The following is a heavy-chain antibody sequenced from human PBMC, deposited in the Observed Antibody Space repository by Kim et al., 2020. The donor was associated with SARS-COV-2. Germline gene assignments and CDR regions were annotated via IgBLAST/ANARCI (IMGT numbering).Heavy chain of an antibody. CDR1: GFTFSSYS. Sequence: GGSLRLSCAASGFTFSSYSMNWVRQAPGKGLEWVSSISSSSSYIYYADSVKGRFTISRDNAKNSLYLQMNSLRAEDTAVYYCARGGWGGYDSVFDYWGQGTLVTVSS. CDR2: ISSSSSYI. CDR3: ARGGWGGYDSVFDY. J-gene: IGHJ4*02. D-gene: IGHD5-12*01. V-gene: IGHV3-21*01.